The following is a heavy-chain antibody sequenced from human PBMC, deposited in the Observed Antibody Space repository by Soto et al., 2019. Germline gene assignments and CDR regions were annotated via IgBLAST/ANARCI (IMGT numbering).Heavy chain of an antibody. D-gene: IGHD2-15*01. CDR3: AREGDIVVVVAARPYYGMDV. CDR2: IIPIFGTA. CDR1: GGTFSSYA. Sequence: SVKVSCKASGGTFSSYAISWVRQAPGQALEWMGGIIPIFGTANYAQKFQGRVTITADESTSTAYMELSSLRSEDTAVYYCAREGDIVVVVAARPYYGMDVWGQGTTVTVSS. V-gene: IGHV1-69*13. J-gene: IGHJ6*02.